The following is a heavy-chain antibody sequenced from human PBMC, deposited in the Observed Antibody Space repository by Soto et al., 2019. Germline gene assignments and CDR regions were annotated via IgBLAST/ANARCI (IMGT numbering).Heavy chain of an antibody. CDR2: MFYSGLT. CDR3: APLSVSLSGPYGIHV. V-gene: IGHV4-39*01. CDR1: GYSVTSSDYY. Sequence: SETLSLTCSVSGYSVTSSDYYWAWIRQPPGKGLEWIGSMFYSGLTYYNPSLKSRVTLSVDTSKNQFSVRLNSVTAADTAVYYCAPLSVSLSGPYGIHVWGQGTSVTVSS. J-gene: IGHJ6*02. D-gene: IGHD2-15*01.